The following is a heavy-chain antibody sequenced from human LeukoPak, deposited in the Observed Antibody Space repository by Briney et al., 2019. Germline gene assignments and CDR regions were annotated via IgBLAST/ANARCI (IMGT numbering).Heavy chain of an antibody. CDR2: INWNGGST. J-gene: IGHJ6*03. V-gene: IGHV3-20*04. Sequence: GGSLRLSCAASGFTFDDYGMSWVRQAPGKGLEWVSGINWNGGSTGYADSVKGRFTISRDSAKNSLYLQMNSLRAEDTALYYCARAHSAGYYYYYMDVWGKGTTVTVSS. CDR1: GFTFDDYG. D-gene: IGHD2-15*01. CDR3: ARAHSAGYYYYYMDV.